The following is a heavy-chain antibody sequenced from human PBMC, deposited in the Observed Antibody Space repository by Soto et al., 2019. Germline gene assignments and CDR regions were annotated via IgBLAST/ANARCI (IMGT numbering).Heavy chain of an antibody. J-gene: IGHJ4*01. CDR2: ISFDGGIK. V-gene: IGHV3-30*03. CDR3: VRDHGGTTGRCTGYFDY. D-gene: IGHD2-8*01. Sequence: QVQLVESGGGVVQPGRSLRLSCAATGFSFSTHAMYWVRQAPGKGLEWVAVISFDGGIKYYADAVKGRCTISRDNAKNTVFLQTNSLRPADTAVYCCVRDHGGTTGRCTGYFDYWGHGALVTVSS. CDR1: GFSFSTHA.